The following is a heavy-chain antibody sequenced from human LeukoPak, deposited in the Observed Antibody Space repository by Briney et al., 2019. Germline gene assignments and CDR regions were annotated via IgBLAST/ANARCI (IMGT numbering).Heavy chain of an antibody. D-gene: IGHD3-10*01. CDR1: GGSFSGYY. Sequence: PSETLSLTCAVYGGSFSGYYWSWIRQPPGKGLEWIGEINHSGSTNYNPSLKSRVTISVDTSKNQFSLKLSSVTAADTAVYYCARGSESYTRWFDPWGQGTLVTVSS. CDR2: INHSGST. CDR3: ARGSESYTRWFDP. V-gene: IGHV4-34*01. J-gene: IGHJ5*02.